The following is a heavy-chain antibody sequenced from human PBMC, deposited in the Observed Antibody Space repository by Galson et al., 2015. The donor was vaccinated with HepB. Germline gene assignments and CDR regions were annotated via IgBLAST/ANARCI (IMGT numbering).Heavy chain of an antibody. V-gene: IGHV4-34*01. D-gene: IGHD6-13*01. CDR2: INHRGST. Sequence: SETLSLTCAVDGGSFSVYYWSWIRQPPGEVREWIGEINHRGSTNYNPSLKSRVTISVDPSKNQFSLKRSSVTAADTAVYYWARGPIAAAGTYYYGMDVWGQGTPVTVSS. CDR3: ARGPIAAAGTYYYGMDV. CDR1: GGSFSVYY. J-gene: IGHJ6*02.